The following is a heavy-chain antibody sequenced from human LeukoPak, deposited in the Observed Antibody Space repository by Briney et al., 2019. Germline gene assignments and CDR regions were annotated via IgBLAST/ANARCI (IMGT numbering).Heavy chain of an antibody. CDR3: AKRVVYYFDY. V-gene: IGHV3-23*01. J-gene: IGHJ4*02. CDR2: ISGSGGST. D-gene: IGHD2-8*02. Sequence: PGGSLRLSCAASGFTFSNYAMSWVRQAPGKGLEWVSGISGSGGSTYYADSVKGRFTISRDNSKNTLYLQMNSLRAEDTAVYYCAKRVVYYFDYWGQGTLVTVSS. CDR1: GFTFSNYA.